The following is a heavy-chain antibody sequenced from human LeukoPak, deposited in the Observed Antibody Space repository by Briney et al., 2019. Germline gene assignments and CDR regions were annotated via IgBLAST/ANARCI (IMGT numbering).Heavy chain of an antibody. Sequence: SVKVSCKASGGTFSSYTISWVRQAPGQGLEWMGRIIPILGIANYAQKFQGRVTITADKSTSTDCMELSSLRTEDTAVYYCAREAQLPYFDYWGQGTLVTVSS. J-gene: IGHJ4*02. CDR2: IIPILGIA. V-gene: IGHV1-69*04. CDR1: GGTFSSYT. D-gene: IGHD2-2*01. CDR3: AREAQLPYFDY.